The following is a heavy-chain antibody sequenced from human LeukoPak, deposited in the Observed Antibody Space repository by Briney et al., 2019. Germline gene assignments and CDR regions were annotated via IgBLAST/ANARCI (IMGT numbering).Heavy chain of an antibody. D-gene: IGHD3-10*01. Sequence: SETLSLTCTVSGGSISSYYWSWIRQPPGKGLEWIGYIYYSGSTNYNPSLKSRVTISVDTSKNQFSLKLSSVTAADTAVYYCARDRQVAVGYFDYWGQGTLVTVSS. CDR2: IYYSGST. V-gene: IGHV4-59*12. J-gene: IGHJ4*02. CDR3: ARDRQVAVGYFDY. CDR1: GGSISSYY.